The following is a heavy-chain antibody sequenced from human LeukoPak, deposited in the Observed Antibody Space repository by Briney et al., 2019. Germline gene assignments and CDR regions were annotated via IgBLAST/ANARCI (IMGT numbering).Heavy chain of an antibody. D-gene: IGHD2-15*01. CDR1: GFTFTGYY. CDR3: ARDFGSVITPYY. J-gene: IGHJ4*02. CDR2: INPDTAVT. V-gene: IGHV1-2*02. Sequence: ASVKVSCKASGFTFTGYYMHWVRQAPGQGLEWMGWINPDTAVTKYAQKFQGSVTITRDTSISTAYMELRRLTSDDTAVYYCARDFGSVITPYYWGQGALVTVSS.